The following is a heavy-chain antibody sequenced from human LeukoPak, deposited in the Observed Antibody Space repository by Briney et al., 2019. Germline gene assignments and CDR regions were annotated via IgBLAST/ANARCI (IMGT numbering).Heavy chain of an antibody. J-gene: IGHJ4*02. D-gene: IGHD2-2*01. CDR2: ISWNSGSI. CDR1: GFTFDDYA. Sequence: GGSLRLSCAASGFTFDDYAMPWVRQAPGKGLEWVSGISWNSGSIGYADSVKGRFTISRDNAKNSLYLQMNSLRAEDMALYYCAKEGQHCSSTSCFPYFDYWGQGTLVTVSS. CDR3: AKEGQHCSSTSCFPYFDY. V-gene: IGHV3-9*03.